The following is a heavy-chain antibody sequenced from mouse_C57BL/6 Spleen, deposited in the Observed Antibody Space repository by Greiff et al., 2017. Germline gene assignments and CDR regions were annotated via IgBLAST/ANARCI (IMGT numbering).Heavy chain of an antibody. CDR2: INPSNGGT. CDR1: GYTFTSYW. J-gene: IGHJ3*01. V-gene: IGHV1-53*01. Sequence: QVQLQQPGTELVKPGASVKLSCKASGYTFTSYWMHWVKQRPGQGLEWIGNINPSNGGTNYNEKFKSKATLTVDTSSSTAYMQLSSLTSEDSAVYYCAREGPQSAWFAYWGQGTLVTVSA. CDR3: AREGPQSAWFAY.